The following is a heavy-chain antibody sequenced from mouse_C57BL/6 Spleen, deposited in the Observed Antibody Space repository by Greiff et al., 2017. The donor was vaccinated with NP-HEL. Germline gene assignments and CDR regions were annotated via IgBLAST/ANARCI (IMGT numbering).Heavy chain of an antibody. CDR1: GFTFSDYG. J-gene: IGHJ4*01. V-gene: IGHV5-17*01. CDR2: ISSGSSTI. Sequence: EVKLEESGGGLVKPGGSLKLSCAASGFTFSDYGMHWVRQAPEKGLEWVAYISSGSSTIYYADTVKGRFTISRDNAKNTLFLQMTSLRSEDTAMYYCARPGTVYAMDYWGQGTSVTDSS. CDR3: ARPGTVYAMDY. D-gene: IGHD4-1*01.